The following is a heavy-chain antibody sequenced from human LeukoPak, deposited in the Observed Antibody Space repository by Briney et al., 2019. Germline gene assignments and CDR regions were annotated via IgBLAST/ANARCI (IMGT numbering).Heavy chain of an antibody. CDR2: IIPILGIA. D-gene: IGHD3-9*01. Sequence: SVKVSCKASGGAFSSYAISWVRQAPGQGLEWMGRIIPILGIANYAQKFQGRVTITADKSTSTAYMELSSLRSEDTAVYYCARATGTYYDILTGADPYYFDYWGQGTLVTVSS. J-gene: IGHJ4*02. CDR1: GGAFSSYA. V-gene: IGHV1-69*04. CDR3: ARATGTYYDILTGADPYYFDY.